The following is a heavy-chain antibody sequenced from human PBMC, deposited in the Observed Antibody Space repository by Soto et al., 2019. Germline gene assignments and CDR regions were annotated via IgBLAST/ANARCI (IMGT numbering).Heavy chain of an antibody. D-gene: IGHD1-20*01. V-gene: IGHV3-7*01. CDR2: IKQDGSEK. J-gene: IGHJ3*02. Sequence: GGSLRLSCAASGFTFSSYWMSWVRQAPGKGLEWVANIKQDGSEKYYVDSVKGRFTISRDNAKNSLYLQMNSLRAEDTAVYYCARDDFLTYNWKHTAFDIWGQGTMVTVSS. CDR3: ARDDFLTYNWKHTAFDI. CDR1: GFTFSSYW.